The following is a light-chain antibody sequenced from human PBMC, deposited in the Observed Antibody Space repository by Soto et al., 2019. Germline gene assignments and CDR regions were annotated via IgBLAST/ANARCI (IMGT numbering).Light chain of an antibody. J-gene: IGLJ1*01. Sequence: QSALTQPPSASGSPGQSVAISCNGTSSDVGGYNYVSWYQQHPGKAPKLMIYEVNKRPSGVPDRFSGSKSGNTASLTVSGLQAEDEADYYCSSYAGSSNVFGTGTKVTVL. CDR3: SSYAGSSNV. V-gene: IGLV2-8*01. CDR2: EVN. CDR1: SSDVGGYNY.